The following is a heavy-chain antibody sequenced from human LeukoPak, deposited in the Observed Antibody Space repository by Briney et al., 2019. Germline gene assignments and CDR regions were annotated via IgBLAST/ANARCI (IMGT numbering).Heavy chain of an antibody. CDR2: IYYSGST. V-gene: IGHV4-59*01. J-gene: IGHJ4*02. CDR3: ARVAVAGVFDY. Sequence: SETLSLTCTVSGGSISSYYWSWIRQPPGKGLEWIGYIYYSGSTNYNPSLKSRVTISVDTSKNQFSLKLSSVTAAGTAVYYCARVAVAGVFDYWGQGTLVTVSS. CDR1: GGSISSYY. D-gene: IGHD6-19*01.